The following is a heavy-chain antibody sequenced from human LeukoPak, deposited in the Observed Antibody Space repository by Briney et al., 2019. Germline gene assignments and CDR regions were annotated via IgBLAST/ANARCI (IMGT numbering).Heavy chain of an antibody. J-gene: IGHJ5*02. CDR1: GGSISSYY. CDR3: ARAQYLWFDP. D-gene: IGHD2-2*02. V-gene: IGHV4-59*01. CDR2: IYYSGST. Sequence: SETLSLTCTVSGGSISSYYWSWIRQPPGKGLEWIGYIYYSGSTNYNPSLRSRVTISVDTSKNQFSLKLSSVTAADTAVYYCARAQYLWFDPWGQGTLVTVSS.